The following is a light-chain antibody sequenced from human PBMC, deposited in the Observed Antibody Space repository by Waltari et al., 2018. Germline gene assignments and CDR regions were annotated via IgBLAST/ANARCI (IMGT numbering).Light chain of an antibody. CDR1: QRLVHSDGNTY. CDR3: MQGTHWPPT. CDR2: KVS. Sequence: DVVMTQSPLSLPVTLGQPASISCRSSQRLVHSDGNTYLNWFQHRQGQSPRRLIYKVSNQDSGVPDRFSGSGSGTDFTLKISRVEAEDVGVYYCMQGTHWPPTFGQGTKVEIK. J-gene: IGKJ1*01. V-gene: IGKV2-30*02.